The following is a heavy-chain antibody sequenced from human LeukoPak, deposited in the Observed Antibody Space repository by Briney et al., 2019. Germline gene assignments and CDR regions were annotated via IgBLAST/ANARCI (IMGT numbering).Heavy chain of an antibody. D-gene: IGHD3-3*02. Sequence: SETLSLTCIVSGGSISSSGYYWGWIRQSPGKGTEWIASLFYTGSTHYNPSLKSRVTISGDTSKHQFSLKVWSVTAADTAVYYCARPISGAFDIWGQGTMVTVSS. J-gene: IGHJ3*02. CDR3: ARPISGAFDI. V-gene: IGHV4-39*07. CDR1: GGSISSSGYY. CDR2: LFYTGST.